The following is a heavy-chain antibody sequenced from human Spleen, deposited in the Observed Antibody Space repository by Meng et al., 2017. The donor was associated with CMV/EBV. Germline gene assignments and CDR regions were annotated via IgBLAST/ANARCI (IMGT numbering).Heavy chain of an antibody. CDR2: IYSGGSST. D-gene: IGHD6-6*01. J-gene: IGHJ4*02. V-gene: IGHV3-23*03. CDR3: TRDSIAARPGY. Sequence: GESLKISCAASGFTFSSYAMSWVRQAPGKGLDWVSLIYSGGSSTYYADSVKGRFTISRDNSKNTLYLQMNSLRAEDTAVYYCTRDSIAARPGYWGRGTLVTVSS. CDR1: GFTFSSYA.